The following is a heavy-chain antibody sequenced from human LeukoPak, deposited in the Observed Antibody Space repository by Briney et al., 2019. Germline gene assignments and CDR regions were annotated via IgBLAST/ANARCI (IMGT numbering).Heavy chain of an antibody. D-gene: IGHD2-2*01. V-gene: IGHV3-30*07. J-gene: IGHJ4*02. CDR3: ARGPRLGYCSSASCYDDY. CDR1: GFTFSNYE. Sequence: GRSLRLSCAASGFTFSNYEMHWVRQAPGKGLEWVALLSYDGNDNYYADSVKGRFTISRDNSKNTLYLQMNSLRAEDTAVYYCARGPRLGYCSSASCYDDYWGQGTLVTVSS. CDR2: LSYDGNDN.